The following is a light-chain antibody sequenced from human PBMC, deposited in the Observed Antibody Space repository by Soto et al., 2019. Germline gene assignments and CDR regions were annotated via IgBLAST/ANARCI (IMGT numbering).Light chain of an antibody. Sequence: QSVLTQPASVSGSPGQSITISCTGTISDVGGYSYVSWYQQHPGKAPKLIIYEVSSRPSGVSDHFSGSKSGNTASLTIYGLQAEDEADYYCSSYSSSSTPYVFGTGTKVTVL. CDR1: ISDVGGYSY. V-gene: IGLV2-14*01. CDR3: SSYSSSSTPYV. CDR2: EVS. J-gene: IGLJ1*01.